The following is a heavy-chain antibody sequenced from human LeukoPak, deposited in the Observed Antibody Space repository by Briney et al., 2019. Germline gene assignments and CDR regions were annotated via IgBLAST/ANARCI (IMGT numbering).Heavy chain of an antibody. V-gene: IGHV1-3*01. CDR1: GYTFTSYA. CDR3: ARDSGSGSNDY. J-gene: IGHJ4*02. D-gene: IGHD1-26*01. CDR2: ISAGNGNT. Sequence: ASVKVSCKASGYTFTSYAIHWVRQAPGQRLKWMGWISAGNGNTKYSQNFQGRVTFISNTSATTAFMELSSLRSEDAAVYYCARDSGSGSNDYWGQGTLVTVSS.